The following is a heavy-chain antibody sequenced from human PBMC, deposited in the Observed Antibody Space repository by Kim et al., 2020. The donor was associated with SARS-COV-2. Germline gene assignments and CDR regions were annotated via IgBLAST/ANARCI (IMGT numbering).Heavy chain of an antibody. Sequence: SVKVSCKASGGTFSSYAISWVRQAPGQGLEWMGGIIPIFGTANYAQKFQGRVTITADESTSTAYMELSSLRSEDTAVYYCATLITFGGASGYYFDYWGQGTLVTVSS. CDR1: GGTFSSYA. CDR3: ATLITFGGASGYYFDY. J-gene: IGHJ4*02. CDR2: IIPIFGTA. V-gene: IGHV1-69*13. D-gene: IGHD3-16*01.